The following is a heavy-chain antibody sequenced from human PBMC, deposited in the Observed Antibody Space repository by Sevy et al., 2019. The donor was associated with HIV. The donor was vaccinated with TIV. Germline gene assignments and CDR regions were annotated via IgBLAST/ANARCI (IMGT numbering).Heavy chain of an antibody. CDR1: GGSVSSGSYY. D-gene: IGHD2-15*01. Sequence: SETLSLTCTVSGGSVSSGSYYWSWIRQPPGKGLEWIGYIYYSGSTNYNPSLKSRVTISVDTSKNLFSLKLSSVTAADTAVYYWARDRTYCSGGSCYFDYWGQGTLVTVSS. V-gene: IGHV4-61*01. J-gene: IGHJ4*02. CDR3: ARDRTYCSGGSCYFDY. CDR2: IYYSGST.